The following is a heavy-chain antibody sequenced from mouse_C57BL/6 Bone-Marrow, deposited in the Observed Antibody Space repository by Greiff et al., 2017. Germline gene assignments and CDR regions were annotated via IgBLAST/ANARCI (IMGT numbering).Heavy chain of an antibody. CDR1: GFNIKDDY. CDR3: TPTVVARGGY. D-gene: IGHD1-1*01. J-gene: IGHJ2*01. V-gene: IGHV14-4*01. Sequence: EVQRVESGAELVRPGASVKLSCTASGFNIKDDYMHWVKQRPEQGLEWIGWIDPENGDTEYASKFQGKATITADTSSNTAYLQLSSLTSEDTAVYYYTPTVVARGGYWGQGTTLTVSS. CDR2: IDPENGDT.